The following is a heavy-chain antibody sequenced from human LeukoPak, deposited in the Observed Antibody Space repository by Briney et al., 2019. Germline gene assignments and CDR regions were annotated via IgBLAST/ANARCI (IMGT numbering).Heavy chain of an antibody. Sequence: SEPLSLTCAVSGYSISSGYYWGWIRQPPGKGLEWIGSIYHSGSTYYNPSLKSRVTISVDTSKNQFSLKLSSVTAADTAVYYCARTTSNGYYHYMDVWGKGTTVTVSS. J-gene: IGHJ6*03. V-gene: IGHV4-38-2*01. CDR2: IYHSGST. D-gene: IGHD2-8*01. CDR1: GYSISSGYY. CDR3: ARTTSNGYYHYMDV.